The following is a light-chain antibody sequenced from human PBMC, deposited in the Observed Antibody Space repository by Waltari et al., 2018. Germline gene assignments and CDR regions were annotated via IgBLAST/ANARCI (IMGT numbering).Light chain of an antibody. Sequence: QYALTQPASVSGSPGQSITISCTGTSSDVGGYNHVPWYQQHPGKAPKLMIYDVSNRPSGVSNRFSGSKSGNTASLTISGLQAADEADYYCSSYTRSTTVVFGGGTKLTVL. J-gene: IGLJ3*02. CDR3: SSYTRSTTVV. V-gene: IGLV2-14*03. CDR1: SSDVGGYNH. CDR2: DVS.